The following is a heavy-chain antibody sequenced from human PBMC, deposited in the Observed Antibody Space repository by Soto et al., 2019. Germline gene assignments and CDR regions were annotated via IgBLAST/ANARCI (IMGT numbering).Heavy chain of an antibody. CDR1: GGSISSYY. CDR3: ARLGSSTSWGGYYFDY. V-gene: IGHV4-59*01. Sequence: SETLSLTCTVSGGSISSYYWSWIRQPPGKGLEWIGYIYYSGSTNYNPSLKSRVTISVDTSKNQFSLKLSSVTAADTAVYYCARLGSSTSWGGYYFDYWGQGTLVTVSS. CDR2: IYYSGST. D-gene: IGHD2-2*01. J-gene: IGHJ4*02.